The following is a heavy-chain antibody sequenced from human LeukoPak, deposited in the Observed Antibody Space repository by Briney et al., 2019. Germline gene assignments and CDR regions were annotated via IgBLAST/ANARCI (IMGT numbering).Heavy chain of an antibody. J-gene: IGHJ5*02. CDR3: ARGLSRYSSSWYLRGWFDP. V-gene: IGHV4-59*12. Sequence: PSETLSLTCTVSGGSISSYYWSWIRQPPGKGLEWIGYIYYSGSTNYNPSLKSRVTISVDTSKNQFSLKLSSVTAADTAVYYCARGLSRYSSSWYLRGWFDPWGQGTLVTVSS. CDR2: IYYSGST. D-gene: IGHD6-13*01. CDR1: GGSISSYY.